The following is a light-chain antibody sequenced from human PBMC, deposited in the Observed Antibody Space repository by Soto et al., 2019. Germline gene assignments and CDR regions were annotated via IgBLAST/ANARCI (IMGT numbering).Light chain of an antibody. CDR3: QSYDISLHNYV. CDR2: GDN. V-gene: IGLV1-40*01. CDR1: TSNIGAPYD. J-gene: IGLJ1*01. Sequence: QSSLTQPPSVSGAPGRRVSISCTGSTSNIGAPYDVHWYQHLPGTAPKLLIYGDNNRPSGVPDRFSGSKSGTSASLAITRLQAEDEADYYCQSYDISLHNYVSGTGTKVTVL.